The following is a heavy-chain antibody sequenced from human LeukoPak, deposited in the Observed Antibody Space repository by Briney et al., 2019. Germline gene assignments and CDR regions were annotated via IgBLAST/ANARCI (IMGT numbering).Heavy chain of an antibody. D-gene: IGHD6-13*01. CDR3: AKAAHRIAAETNFDY. CDR1: VVSLSVYA. V-gene: IGHV3-23*01. CDR2: LFVSGGST. J-gene: IGHJ4*02. Sequence: RGALRLSSAASVVSLSVYAMSIVSQALRRRLWWVSALFVSGGSTYYADSVKGRFTISRDNSKNTLYLQMNSLRAEDTAVYYCAKAAHRIAAETNFDYWGQGALVTVSS.